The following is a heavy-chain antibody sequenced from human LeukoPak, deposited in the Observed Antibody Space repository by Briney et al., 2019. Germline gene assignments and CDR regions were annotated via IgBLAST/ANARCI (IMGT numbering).Heavy chain of an antibody. Sequence: GGSLRLSCAASGFTFSSYWMHWVRQAPGKGLVWVSRVDHGGSGTMYADSEKGRFTISRSNAKNTLYLQMNRLRAEDTAVYYCVREVAGDPWHNWFDPWGQGTLVTVSS. D-gene: IGHD2-21*01. CDR3: VREVAGDPWHNWFDP. J-gene: IGHJ5*02. V-gene: IGHV3-74*03. CDR2: VDHGGSGT. CDR1: GFTFSSYW.